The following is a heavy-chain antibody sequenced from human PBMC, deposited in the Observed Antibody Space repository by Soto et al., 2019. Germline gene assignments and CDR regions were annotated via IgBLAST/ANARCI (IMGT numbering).Heavy chain of an antibody. D-gene: IGHD2-2*01. Sequence: PSETLSLTCVVYGGSFSGYYWSWIRQPPGKGLEWIGEINHSGSTNYNPSLKSRVTISVDTSKSQFSLKLSSVTAADTAVYYCARDGFYCSSTSCYRRRSWYRFDYWGQGTLVTVS. J-gene: IGHJ4*02. CDR3: ARDGFYCSSTSCYRRRSWYRFDY. CDR2: INHSGST. V-gene: IGHV4-34*01. CDR1: GGSFSGYY.